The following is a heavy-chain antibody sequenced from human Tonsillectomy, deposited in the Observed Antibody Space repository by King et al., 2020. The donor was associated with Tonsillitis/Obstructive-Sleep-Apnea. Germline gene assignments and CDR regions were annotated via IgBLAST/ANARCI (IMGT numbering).Heavy chain of an antibody. CDR2: FYQRRST. CDR1: VGSISSSDYY. D-gene: IGHD2-21*02. CDR3: ARHKGTVTAGYYYYMDV. Sequence: QLQESGPGLVTPSETLSLTCSVSVGSISSSDYYWAWIRQPPGKGPEWIGSFYQRRSTYYNPSLKSRVTISVDTSKNQFSLRLSSVTAADTAVYYCARHKGTVTAGYYYYMDVWGKGTTVAVSS. V-gene: IGHV4-39*01. J-gene: IGHJ6*03.